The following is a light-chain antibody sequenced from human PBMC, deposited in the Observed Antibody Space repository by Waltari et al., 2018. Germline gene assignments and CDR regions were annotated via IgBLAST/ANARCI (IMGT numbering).Light chain of an antibody. V-gene: IGKV1-5*03. Sequence: DLRMTQSQSTLSASVGDRVTITCRASPSIITWLAWYQQQLGKAPKLLIYKASNLESGVPSRFSGSGSGTEFTLTISSLQPDDFATYYCQQYNSPFAFGQGTKVQIK. CDR1: PSIITW. CDR2: KAS. J-gene: IGKJ2*01. CDR3: QQYNSPFA.